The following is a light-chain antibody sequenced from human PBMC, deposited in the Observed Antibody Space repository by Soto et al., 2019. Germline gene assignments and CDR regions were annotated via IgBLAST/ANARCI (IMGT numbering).Light chain of an antibody. J-gene: IGKJ2*01. Sequence: DIQLTQSPSFLSASVGDRVTITCRASQGISSYLAWYQQKPGKAPKLLIYAASTLQSGVPSRFSGSGSVTEFTLTISSLQPEDFATYCCQQLNSYPYTFGQGPKLDIK. CDR2: AAS. CDR1: QGISSY. V-gene: IGKV1-9*01. CDR3: QQLNSYPYT.